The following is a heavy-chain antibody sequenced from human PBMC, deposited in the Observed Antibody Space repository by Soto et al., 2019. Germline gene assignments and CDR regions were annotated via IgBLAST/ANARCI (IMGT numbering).Heavy chain of an antibody. CDR3: ARDKDIVVVALSGRYGMDV. V-gene: IGHV1-3*01. CDR1: GYTFTSYA. CDR2: INAGNGNT. J-gene: IGHJ6*02. D-gene: IGHD2-15*01. Sequence: GASVKVSCKTSGYTFTSYAMHWVRQAPGQRLEWMGWINAGNGNTKYSQKFQGRVTITRDTSASTAYMELSSLRSEDTAVYYCARDKDIVVVALSGRYGMDVWGQGTTVTVSS.